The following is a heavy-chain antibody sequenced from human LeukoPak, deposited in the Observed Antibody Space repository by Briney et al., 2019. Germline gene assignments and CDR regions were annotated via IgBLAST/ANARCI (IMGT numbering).Heavy chain of an antibody. D-gene: IGHD3-10*01. CDR1: GGSISSYY. V-gene: IGHV4-59*01. CDR3: ARAGDYYYMDV. J-gene: IGHJ6*03. CDR2: IYYSGST. Sequence: ASETLSLTCTVSGGSISSYYWSWLRQPPGKGLEWIGYIYYSGSTNYNPSLKSRVTISVDTSKNQFSLKLSSVTAADTAVYYCARAGDYYYMDVWGKGTTVTVSS.